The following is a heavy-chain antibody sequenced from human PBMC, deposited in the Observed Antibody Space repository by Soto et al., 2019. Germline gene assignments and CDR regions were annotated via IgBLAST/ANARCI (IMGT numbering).Heavy chain of an antibody. J-gene: IGHJ6*02. CDR2: IIPIFGTA. Sequence: QVQLVQSGAEVKKPGSSVKISCKASGGTFSSYAISWVRQAPGQGLEWMGGIIPIFGTANYAQKFQGRVTITADESMSTAYMELSRLRSEDTAVYYCARDRRSLFYDSSGYPKDAPEGMDVWGQGSTVTVSS. D-gene: IGHD3-22*01. CDR1: GGTFSSYA. V-gene: IGHV1-69*01. CDR3: ARDRRSLFYDSSGYPKDAPEGMDV.